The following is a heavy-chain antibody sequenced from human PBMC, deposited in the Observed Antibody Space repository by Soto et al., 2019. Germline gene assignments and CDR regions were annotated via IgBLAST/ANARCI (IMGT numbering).Heavy chain of an antibody. V-gene: IGHV3-23*01. CDR3: AKVKYYYDSTGYYYFFDY. J-gene: IGHJ4*02. CDR1: GFTFSSYA. CDR2: ISGSGGST. D-gene: IGHD3-22*01. Sequence: EVQLLESGGGLVQPGGSLRLSCAASGFTFSSYAMSWVRQAPGKGLEWVSAISGSGGSTYYADSVKGRFTISRDNSKDTLDLQMNSLRAEDTAVYYCAKVKYYYDSTGYYYFFDYWGQGTLVTVSS.